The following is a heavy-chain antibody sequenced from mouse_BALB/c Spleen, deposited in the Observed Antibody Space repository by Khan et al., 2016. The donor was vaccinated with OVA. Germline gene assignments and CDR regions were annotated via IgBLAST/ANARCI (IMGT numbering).Heavy chain of an antibody. D-gene: IGHD1-1*01. CDR1: GYSFTGYF. V-gene: IGHV1-20*02. CDR3: ARIYGSDFDY. CDR2: INPHFGGT. Sequence: EVQLQESGPELVKPGASVKISCKASGYSFTGYFMHWVMQSHGKSLEWIGRINPHFGGTFYNQKFVDKATLTVDESSSTAHLELRSLASEDSADYYCARIYGSDFDYWGQGTTLTVSS. J-gene: IGHJ2*01.